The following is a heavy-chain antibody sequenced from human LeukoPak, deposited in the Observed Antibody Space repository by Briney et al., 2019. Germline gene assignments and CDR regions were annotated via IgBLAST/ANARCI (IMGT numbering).Heavy chain of an antibody. V-gene: IGHV4-59*01. CDR3: ASSPQLDYFDY. D-gene: IGHD6-13*01. CDR2: IYYSGST. J-gene: IGHJ4*02. Sequence: SETLSLTCTVSGGSISSYYWSWIRQPPGKGLEWIGYIYYSGSTNYNPSLKSRVTISVDTSKNQFSLKLSSVTAADTAAYYCASSPQLDYFDYWGQGTLVTVSS. CDR1: GGSISSYY.